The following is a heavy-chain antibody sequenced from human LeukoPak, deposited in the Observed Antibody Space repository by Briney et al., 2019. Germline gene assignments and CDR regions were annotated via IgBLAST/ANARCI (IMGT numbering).Heavy chain of an antibody. CDR2: MNPNSGNT. CDR1: GYTFTSYD. J-gene: IGHJ5*02. CDR3: VSSSSELFNNWFDP. Sequence: ASVKVSCKASGYTFTSYDINWVRQATGQGLEWMGWMNPNSGNTGYAQKFQGRVAITADESTSTAYMELSSLRSEDTAVYYCVSSSSELFNNWFDPWGQGTLVTVSS. D-gene: IGHD2-21*01. V-gene: IGHV1-8*01.